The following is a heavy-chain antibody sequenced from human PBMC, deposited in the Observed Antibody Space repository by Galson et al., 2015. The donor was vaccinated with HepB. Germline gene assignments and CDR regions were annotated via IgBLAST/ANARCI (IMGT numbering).Heavy chain of an antibody. CDR3: ARDPEYSSSPGYYYYMDV. V-gene: IGHV1-18*01. J-gene: IGHJ6*03. Sequence: SVKVSCKASGYTFTSYGFSWVRQAPGQGLEWMGWISAYNGNTNYAPKLQARVTMTTDTSTNTAYMELRSLRSDDTAVYYCARDPEYSSSPGYYYYMDVWGKGTTITVSS. CDR1: GYTFTSYG. CDR2: ISAYNGNT. D-gene: IGHD6-6*01.